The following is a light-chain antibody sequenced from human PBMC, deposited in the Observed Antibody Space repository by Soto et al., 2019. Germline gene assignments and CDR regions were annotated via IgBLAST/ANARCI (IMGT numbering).Light chain of an antibody. CDR3: SSYAGNNNYV. CDR2: EVN. Sequence: LTHPPSASGSPGQPVTISCTGTSSDVGAYIYVSWYQQYPGKAPQLIIYEVNKRPSGVPDRFSDSKSGNMASLTVSGLQAEDEADYYCSSYAGNNNYVFGTGTKVTVL. V-gene: IGLV2-8*01. J-gene: IGLJ1*01. CDR1: SSDVGAYIY.